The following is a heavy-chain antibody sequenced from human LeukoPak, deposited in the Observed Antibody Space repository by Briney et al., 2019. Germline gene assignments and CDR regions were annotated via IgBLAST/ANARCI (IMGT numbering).Heavy chain of an antibody. CDR3: ARDAGNSGYGCDL. CDR1: GFIFSQYS. Sequence: GGSLRLSCAASGFIFSQYSMNWVRQAPGKGLEWVSHIRGSSETFYADSVKGRFTISRDNARNSLYLQMNNLRGEDTAIYYCARDAGNSGYGCDLWGQGTLVTVSS. D-gene: IGHD5-12*01. CDR2: IRGSSET. V-gene: IGHV3-48*01. J-gene: IGHJ5*02.